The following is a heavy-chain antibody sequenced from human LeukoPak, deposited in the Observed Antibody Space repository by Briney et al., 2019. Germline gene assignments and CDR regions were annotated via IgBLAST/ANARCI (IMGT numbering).Heavy chain of an antibody. D-gene: IGHD2-2*01. CDR1: GYSITSNW. V-gene: IGHV5-51*01. Sequence: GASTKISCKGSGYSITSNWIGRVRQMPGKGLEWMGIIYPAVSDTRFSPSVQVQVTVSPCKSIYTPYLQSRSLNASDPSMYYCARLNHQLPAPFSISGQGTMVTVSS. CDR2: IYPAVSDT. CDR3: ARLNHQLPAPFSI. J-gene: IGHJ3*02.